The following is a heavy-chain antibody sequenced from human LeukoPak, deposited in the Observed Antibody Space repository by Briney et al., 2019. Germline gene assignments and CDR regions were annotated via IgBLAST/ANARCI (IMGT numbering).Heavy chain of an antibody. J-gene: IGHJ6*03. CDR3: ARDPRPAAIYYYYYYMDV. Sequence: GGSLRLSCAASGFTFSSYSMNWVRQAPGKGLEWVSSISSSSSYIYYADSVKGRFTISRDNAKNSLYLQMNSLRAEDTAAYYCARDPRPAAIYYYYYYMDVWGKGTTVTVSS. D-gene: IGHD2-2*02. V-gene: IGHV3-21*01. CDR2: ISSSSSYI. CDR1: GFTFSSYS.